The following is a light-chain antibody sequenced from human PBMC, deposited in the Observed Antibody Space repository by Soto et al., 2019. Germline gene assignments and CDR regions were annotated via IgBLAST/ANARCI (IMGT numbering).Light chain of an antibody. Sequence: ENVLTQSPGTLSLSPGERATLSCRASQSVGSSYLAWYQQKPGQAPRLLIYSTSSRATDIPDRFSGSWSGTDFPLTISRLEPEDLAVYYCQQYDSPIWTFGQGTKVEIK. CDR1: QSVGSSY. CDR2: STS. V-gene: IGKV3-20*01. J-gene: IGKJ1*01. CDR3: QQYDSPIWT.